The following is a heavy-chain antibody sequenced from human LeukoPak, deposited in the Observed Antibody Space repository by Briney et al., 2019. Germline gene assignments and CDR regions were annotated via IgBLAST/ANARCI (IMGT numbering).Heavy chain of an antibody. Sequence: SETLSLTCTVSGGSISSSSYYWGWIRQPPGKGLEWIGNIHHTGSTFYNPSTKSRVTTSIDTSKNQFSLKLSSVTAADTAVYYCVRWFGGIPEGHFDSWGQGTLVTVSS. D-gene: IGHD3-3*01. CDR3: VRWFGGIPEGHFDS. CDR2: IHHTGST. CDR1: GGSISSSSYY. J-gene: IGHJ4*02. V-gene: IGHV4-39*07.